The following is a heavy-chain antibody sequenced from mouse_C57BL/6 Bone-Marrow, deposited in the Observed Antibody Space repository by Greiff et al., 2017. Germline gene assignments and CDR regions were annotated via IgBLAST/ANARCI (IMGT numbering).Heavy chain of an antibody. CDR2: ISNLAYSI. V-gene: IGHV5-15*01. D-gene: IGHD1-1*01. Sequence: EVMLVESGGGLVQPGGSLKLSCAASGFTFSDYGMAWVRQAPRQGPEWVAFISNLAYSIYYADTVTGRFTISRENAKNTLYLEMRSLRSEATAIYYCASHTTGYAMDYWGQGTSVTVSS. CDR3: ASHTTGYAMDY. J-gene: IGHJ4*01. CDR1: GFTFSDYG.